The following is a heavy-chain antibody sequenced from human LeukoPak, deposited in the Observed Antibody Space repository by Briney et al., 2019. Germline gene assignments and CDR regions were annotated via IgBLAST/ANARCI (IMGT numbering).Heavy chain of an antibody. CDR3: ARGGAVAGTDY. CDR1: GGSISSYY. D-gene: IGHD6-19*01. J-gene: IGHJ4*02. CDR2: IYYSGST. V-gene: IGHV4-59*01. Sequence: SETLSLTCTVSGGSISSYYWSWIRQPPREGMEWIGYIYYSGSTNYNPSLKSRVTISVDTSKNQFSLKLSSVTAADTAVYDCARGGAVAGTDYWGQGTVVPVSS.